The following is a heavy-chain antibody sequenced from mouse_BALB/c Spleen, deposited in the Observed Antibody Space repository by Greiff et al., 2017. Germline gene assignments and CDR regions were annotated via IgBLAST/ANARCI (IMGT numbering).Heavy chain of an antibody. J-gene: IGHJ3*01. Sequence: EVMLVESGGGLVKPGGSLKLSCAASGFTFSSYAMSWVRQSPEKRLEWVAEISSGGSYTYYPDTVTGRFTISRDNAKNTLYLEMSSLRSEDTAMYYCARGDPFAYWGQGTLVTVSA. CDR3: ARGDPFAY. V-gene: IGHV5-9-4*01. CDR1: GFTFSSYA. D-gene: IGHD3-3*01. CDR2: ISSGGSYT.